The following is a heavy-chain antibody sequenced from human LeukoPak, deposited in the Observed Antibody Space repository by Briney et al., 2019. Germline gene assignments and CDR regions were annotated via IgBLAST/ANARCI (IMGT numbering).Heavy chain of an antibody. CDR2: IYPGDSDT. D-gene: IGHD3-9*01. Sequence: GESLKISCKGSGYSFTSYWIGWVRQMPGKGLEWMGIIYPGDSDTRCSPSFQGQVTISADKSISTAYLQWSSLKASDTAMYYCARSSPGGYFDWLLSFDYWGQGTLVTVSS. V-gene: IGHV5-51*01. CDR1: GYSFTSYW. CDR3: ARSSPGGYFDWLLSFDY. J-gene: IGHJ4*02.